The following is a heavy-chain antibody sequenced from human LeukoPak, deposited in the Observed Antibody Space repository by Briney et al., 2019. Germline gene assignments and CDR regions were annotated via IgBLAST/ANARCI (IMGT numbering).Heavy chain of an antibody. Sequence: SETLSLTCAVYGGSISAYYWSWIRQPAGKGLEWVGRIYSSGISDYNPSLKSRVTMSVDTSKNQFSLHLTSVTAADTALYYCARGPGSATFEAFDIWGQGTTVTVSS. CDR3: ARGPGSATFEAFDI. J-gene: IGHJ3*02. CDR2: IYSSGIS. D-gene: IGHD1-1*01. V-gene: IGHV4-59*10. CDR1: GGSISAYY.